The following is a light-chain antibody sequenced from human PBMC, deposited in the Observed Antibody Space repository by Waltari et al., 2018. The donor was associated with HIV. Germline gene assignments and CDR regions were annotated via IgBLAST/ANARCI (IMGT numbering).Light chain of an antibody. Sequence: EIVMTQTPATLSSSPGERATLPCRARQSVSSSYLSWYQQRPGQTPRLLIYGASTRATGIPARFSGSGSGTDFTLTISSLQPEDFAVYYCQQDYNLPWTFGQGTKVEIK. V-gene: IGKV3D-7*01. CDR2: GAS. J-gene: IGKJ1*01. CDR1: QSVSSSY. CDR3: QQDYNLPWT.